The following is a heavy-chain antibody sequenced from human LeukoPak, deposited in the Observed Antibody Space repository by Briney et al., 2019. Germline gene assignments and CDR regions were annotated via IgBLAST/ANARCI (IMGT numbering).Heavy chain of an antibody. CDR3: ARARRDGYNPGH. V-gene: IGHV3-74*01. CDR1: GFTFSSYL. D-gene: IGHD5-24*01. Sequence: GGSLRLSCAASGFTFSSYLMHWVRQAPGKGLVWVSHINSDESSTSYADSVKGRFTISRDNSKNTLYLQMNSLRAEDTAVHYCARARRDGYNPGHWGQGTLVTVSS. J-gene: IGHJ4*02. CDR2: INSDESST.